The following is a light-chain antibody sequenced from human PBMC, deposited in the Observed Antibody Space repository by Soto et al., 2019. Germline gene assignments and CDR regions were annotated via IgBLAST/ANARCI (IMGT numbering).Light chain of an antibody. J-gene: IGKJ5*01. V-gene: IGKV3-11*01. CDR1: QSVSSY. CDR2: DAS. CDR3: QQRHMWPIT. Sequence: EIVLTHSPATLSLSPWEIATLSCRASQSVSSYLAWYQQKPGQAPRLLIYDASNRATGIPARFSGSGSGTDFTLTISSLEPEDSAVYYCQQRHMWPITFGQGTRLEIK.